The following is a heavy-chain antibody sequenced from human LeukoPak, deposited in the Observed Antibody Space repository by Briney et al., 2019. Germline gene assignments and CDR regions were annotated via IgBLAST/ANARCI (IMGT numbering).Heavy chain of an antibody. Sequence: GASVKVSCKASGYTFTSYYMHWVRQAPGQGLEWMGIINPSGGSTSYAQKFQGRVTMTRDTSTSTAYMELSSLRSEDTAVYYCARELSAEDYYYGSGSYWNWFDPWGQGTLVTVSS. D-gene: IGHD3-10*01. CDR3: ARELSAEDYYYGSGSYWNWFDP. J-gene: IGHJ5*02. V-gene: IGHV1-46*01. CDR2: INPSGGST. CDR1: GYTFTSYY.